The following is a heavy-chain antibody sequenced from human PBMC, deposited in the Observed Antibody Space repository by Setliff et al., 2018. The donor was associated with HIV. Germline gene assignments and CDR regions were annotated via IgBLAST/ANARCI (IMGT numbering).Heavy chain of an antibody. V-gene: IGHV3-7*03. CDR2: MNQDGSEK. D-gene: IGHD6-6*01. CDR1: GFSFSNYW. J-gene: IGHJ5*01. CDR3: ARDPRTDSSYAWFDS. Sequence: GGSLRLSCAASGFSFSNYWMNWVRQVPGKGLEWVANMNQDGSEKKYVDSMKGRLTISRDNAKNSLYLQMTSLRAEDTALYFCARDPRTDSSYAWFDSWGQGTLVTVSS.